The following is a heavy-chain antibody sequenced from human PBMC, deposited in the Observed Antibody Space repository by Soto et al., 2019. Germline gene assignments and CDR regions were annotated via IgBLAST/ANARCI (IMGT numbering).Heavy chain of an antibody. CDR1: GFTFRSYA. CDR3: AKKGPPRDAFDI. CDR2: IGAGGSNT. J-gene: IGHJ3*02. Sequence: EVQLLESGGGLVQPGGSLRLSCAVSGFTFRSYAMSWVRQAPGKGPEWVSVIGAGGSNTYYAESVKGRFTISRDNSKNTLYLQMNSLRDEDTAVYYCAKKGPPRDAFDIWGQGTMVTVST. V-gene: IGHV3-23*01.